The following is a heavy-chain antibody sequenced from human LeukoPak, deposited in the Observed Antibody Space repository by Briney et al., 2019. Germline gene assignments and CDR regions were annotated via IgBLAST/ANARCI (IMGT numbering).Heavy chain of an antibody. CDR3: ARGRSGGDY. CDR2: ISYDGSNK. CDR1: GFTFSSYA. Sequence: QPGGSLRLSCAASGFTFSSYAMHWVRQAPGKGLEWVAVISYDGSNKYYADSVKGRFTISRDNSKNTLYLQMNSLRAEDTAVYYCARGRSGGDYWGQGTLVTVSS. V-gene: IGHV3-30-3*01. J-gene: IGHJ4*02.